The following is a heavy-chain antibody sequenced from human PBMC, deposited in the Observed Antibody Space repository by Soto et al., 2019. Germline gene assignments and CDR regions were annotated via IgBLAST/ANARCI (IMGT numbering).Heavy chain of an antibody. J-gene: IGHJ6*02. Sequence: EVQLVESGGGLVQPGGSLRLSCAASGFTFSSYWMSWVRQAPGKGLEWVANIKQDGSEKYYVDSVKGRFTISRDNAKNSLYLQMNRLRAEDTAVYYCARDYRIAVAEAYYYYGMDVWGQGTTVTVSS. CDR3: ARDYRIAVAEAYYYYGMDV. V-gene: IGHV3-7*05. CDR1: GFTFSSYW. D-gene: IGHD6-19*01. CDR2: IKQDGSEK.